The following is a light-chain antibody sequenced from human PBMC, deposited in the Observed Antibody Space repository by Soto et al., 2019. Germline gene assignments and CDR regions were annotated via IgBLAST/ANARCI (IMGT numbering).Light chain of an antibody. Sequence: QSVLTQPASVSGSPGQSITISCTGTISDVGGYNYVSWYQQHPGKAPKLIIYEVSNRPSGVSDRFSGSKSGNTASLTISGLQAEDEADYYCSSYTSISLYVFAGGTNVTVL. CDR3: SSYTSISLYV. CDR2: EVS. J-gene: IGLJ1*01. CDR1: ISDVGGYNY. V-gene: IGLV2-14*01.